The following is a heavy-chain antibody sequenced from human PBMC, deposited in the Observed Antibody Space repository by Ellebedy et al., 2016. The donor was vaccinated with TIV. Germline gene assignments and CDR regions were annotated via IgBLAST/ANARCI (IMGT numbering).Heavy chain of an antibody. CDR2: INHSGST. J-gene: IGHJ6*02. CDR1: GGSISSSSYY. CDR3: APNFEYSSH. D-gene: IGHD6-6*01. V-gene: IGHV4-39*07. Sequence: SETLSLXCTVSGGSISSSSYYWSWIRQPPGKGLEWIGEINHSGSTNYNPSLKSRVTISVDTSKNQFSLKLSSVTAADTAVYYCAPNFEYSSHWGQGTTVTVSS.